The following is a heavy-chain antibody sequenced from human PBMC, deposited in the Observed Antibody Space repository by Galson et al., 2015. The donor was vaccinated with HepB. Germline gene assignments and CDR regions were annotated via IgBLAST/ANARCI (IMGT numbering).Heavy chain of an antibody. V-gene: IGHV1-8*01. CDR1: GYTFTSYD. CDR2: MNPNSGST. Sequence: SVKVSCKASGYTFTSYDINWVRQATGQGLEWMGWMNPNSGSTGYAQKFQGRVTMTRDTSIRTAYMELSSLRSEDTAVYYCARIIPGDILTGYYYYFDYWGQGTLVAVSS. CDR3: ARIIPGDILTGYYYYFDY. D-gene: IGHD3-9*01. J-gene: IGHJ4*02.